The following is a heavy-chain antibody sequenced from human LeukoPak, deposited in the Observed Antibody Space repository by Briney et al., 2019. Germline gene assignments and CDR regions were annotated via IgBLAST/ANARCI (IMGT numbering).Heavy chain of an antibody. V-gene: IGHV1-18*01. J-gene: IGHJ3*02. CDR3: ARGRKWGSGYRDAFDI. CDR2: ISGYNGNT. Sequence: ASVKVSCKASGYTFTTYGISWVRQAPGQGLEWMGWISGYNGNTNYAQKFQGRVTMTTDTSTTTAYMDVRSLRSDDTAVYYCARGRKWGSGYRDAFDIWGQGTMVTVSS. CDR1: GYTFTTYG. D-gene: IGHD1-26*01.